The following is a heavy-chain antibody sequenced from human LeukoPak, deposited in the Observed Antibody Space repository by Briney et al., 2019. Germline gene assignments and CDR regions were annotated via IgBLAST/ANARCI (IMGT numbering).Heavy chain of an antibody. J-gene: IGHJ4*02. V-gene: IGHV3-23*01. Sequence: GGSLRLSCAASGFTFSSYAMSWVRQAPGKGLEWVSAISGSGGSTYYADSVKGRFTIPRDNSKNTLYLQMNSLRAEDTAVYYCAKTLRYFDWLSPFDYWGQGTLVTVSS. CDR1: GFTFSSYA. CDR2: ISGSGGST. CDR3: AKTLRYFDWLSPFDY. D-gene: IGHD3-9*01.